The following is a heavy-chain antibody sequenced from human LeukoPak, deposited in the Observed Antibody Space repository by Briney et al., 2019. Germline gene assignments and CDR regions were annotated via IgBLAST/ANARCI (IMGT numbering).Heavy chain of an antibody. Sequence: PSETLSLTCTVSGGSISSSSYYWGWIRQPPGKGLEWIGSIYYSGSTYYNPSLKSRVTISVDTSKNQFSLKLSSVTAADTAVYYCARGHLVVQLERSRLSGWFDPWGQGTLVTVSS. D-gene: IGHD1-1*01. CDR2: IYYSGST. CDR3: ARGHLVVQLERSRLSGWFDP. J-gene: IGHJ5*02. CDR1: GGSISSSSYY. V-gene: IGHV4-39*07.